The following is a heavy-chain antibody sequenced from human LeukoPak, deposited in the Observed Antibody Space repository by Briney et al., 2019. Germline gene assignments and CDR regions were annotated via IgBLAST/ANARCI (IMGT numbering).Heavy chain of an antibody. V-gene: IGHV4-39*01. D-gene: IGHD7-27*01. CDR2: IYYSGST. CDR3: WGSSNVGNDY. Sequence: SETLSLTCTVSGGSISSSSYYWGWIRQPPGKGLEWIGSIYYSGSTYYNPSLKSRVTISVDTSKNQFSLKLSSVTAADTAVYYCWGSSNVGNDYWGQGTLVTVSS. CDR1: GGSISSSSYY. J-gene: IGHJ4*02.